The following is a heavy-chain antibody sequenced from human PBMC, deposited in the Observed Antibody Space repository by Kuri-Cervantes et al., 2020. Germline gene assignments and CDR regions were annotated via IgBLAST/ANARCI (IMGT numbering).Heavy chain of an antibody. Sequence: ASVKVSCKASGYTFTSYYMHWVRRAPGQGLEWMGIINPSGGSTSYAQKFQGRVTITADESTSTAYMELSSLRSEDTAVYYCAREAAFGSSSWFDPWGQGTLVTVSS. CDR2: INPSGGST. J-gene: IGHJ5*02. CDR1: GYTFTSYY. D-gene: IGHD6-6*01. V-gene: IGHV1-46*01. CDR3: AREAAFGSSSWFDP.